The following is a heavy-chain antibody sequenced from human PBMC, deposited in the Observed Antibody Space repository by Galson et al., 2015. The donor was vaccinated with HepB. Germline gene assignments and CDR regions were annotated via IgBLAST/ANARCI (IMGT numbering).Heavy chain of an antibody. CDR3: AKGPRTRVVPHLYFDY. V-gene: IGHV3-30*18. D-gene: IGHD2-2*01. Sequence: SLRLSCAASGFTFSSYGMHWVRQAPGKGLEWVAVISYDGSNKYYADSVKGRFTISRDNSKNTLYLQMNSLRAEDTAVYCCAKGPRTRVVPHLYFDYWGQGTLVTVSS. J-gene: IGHJ4*02. CDR1: GFTFSSYG. CDR2: ISYDGSNK.